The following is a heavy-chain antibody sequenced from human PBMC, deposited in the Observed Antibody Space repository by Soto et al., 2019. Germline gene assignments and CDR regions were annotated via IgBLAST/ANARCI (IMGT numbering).Heavy chain of an antibody. CDR2: ISGSGGST. CDR1: GFTFSSYA. V-gene: IGHV3-23*01. Sequence: EVQLLESGGGLVQPGGSLRLSCAASGFTFSSYAMRWVGQAPGKGLEWVSAISGSGGSTYYADSVKGRFTISRDNSKKTLYLQMNSLRAEDTAVYYCAKRGSGSYYDYWGQGTLVTVSS. D-gene: IGHD3-10*01. J-gene: IGHJ4*02. CDR3: AKRGSGSYYDY.